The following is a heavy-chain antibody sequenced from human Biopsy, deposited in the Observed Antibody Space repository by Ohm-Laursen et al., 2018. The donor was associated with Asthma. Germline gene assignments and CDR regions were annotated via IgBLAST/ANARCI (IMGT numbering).Heavy chain of an antibody. CDR3: ARGYSTSWYFGY. Sequence: LSLTCVASGFTFRDYYMTWIRQAPGKGLEWVAYISSRGSNIFYADSVKGRFTISRDNAKKSLFLEMNSLTVEDTAVYFCARGYSTSWYFGYWGQGTLVTVSS. D-gene: IGHD6-13*01. CDR2: ISSRGSNI. V-gene: IGHV3-11*01. CDR1: GFTFRDYY. J-gene: IGHJ4*02.